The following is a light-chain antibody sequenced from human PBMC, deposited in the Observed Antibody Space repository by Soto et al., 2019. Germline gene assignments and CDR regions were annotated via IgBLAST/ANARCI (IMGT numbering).Light chain of an antibody. J-gene: IGLJ2*01. Sequence: QLVLTQSPSASASLGASVKLTCTPSSGHSSYAIAWHQQQPEKGPRYLMKLNSDGSHSKGDGIPDRFSGSSSGAERYLTISSLQSEDEADYYCQTLGTGVKVFGGGTKLTVL. CDR3: QTLGTGVKV. V-gene: IGLV4-69*01. CDR2: LNSDGSH. CDR1: SGHSSYA.